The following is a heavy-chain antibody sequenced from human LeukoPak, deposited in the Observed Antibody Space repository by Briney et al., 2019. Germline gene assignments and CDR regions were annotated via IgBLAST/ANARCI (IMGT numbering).Heavy chain of an antibody. Sequence: PSETLPLTCNVSGYSISSGYFWGWVRQAPGKGLEWIGSIYQRATVHYNPSLKSRVTISLDTSKNHFSLNLRSMQASDTVVYYCARAFCVGECFVLHIFFDSWGQGTLVTVSS. J-gene: IGHJ4*02. V-gene: IGHV4-38-2*02. CDR2: IYQRATV. CDR3: ARAFCVGECFVLHIFFDS. D-gene: IGHD2-21*01. CDR1: GYSISSGYF.